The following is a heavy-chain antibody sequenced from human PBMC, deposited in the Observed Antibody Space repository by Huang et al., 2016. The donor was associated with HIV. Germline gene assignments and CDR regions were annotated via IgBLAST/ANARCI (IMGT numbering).Heavy chain of an antibody. CDR1: GFTFSSYW. CDR3: ARAADSSGYDVYYFDY. V-gene: IGHV3-7*01. Sequence: EVQLVESGGGLVQPGGSLRLSCAASGFTFSSYWMSWVRQAPGKGLEWVANIKQDGSEKYYGDSVKGRFTISRDNAKNSLYLQMNSLRAEDTAVYYCARAADSSGYDVYYFDYWGQGTLVTVSS. D-gene: IGHD3-22*01. CDR2: IKQDGSEK. J-gene: IGHJ4*02.